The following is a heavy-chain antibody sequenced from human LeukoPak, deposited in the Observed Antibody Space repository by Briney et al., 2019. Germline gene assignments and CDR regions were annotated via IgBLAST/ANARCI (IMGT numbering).Heavy chain of an antibody. CDR3: AKGAYSYASGTYYFDY. D-gene: IGHD3-10*01. CDR1: GFTSNTYG. CDR2: ISHDGANE. V-gene: IGHV3-30*18. J-gene: IGHJ4*02. Sequence: GGSLRLSCVASGFTSNTYGMHWVRQAPAKGLDCVAVISHDGANEYYADSVKGRFAISRDISKNTLYLHMSSLRPDDTAVYYCAKGAYSYASGTYYFDYWGQGTLVTVSS.